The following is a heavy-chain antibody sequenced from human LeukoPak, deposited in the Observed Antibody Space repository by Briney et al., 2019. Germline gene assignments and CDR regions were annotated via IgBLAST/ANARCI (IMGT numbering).Heavy chain of an antibody. Sequence: SVKVSCKASGYTFTSYGISWVRQAPGQGLEWMGRIIPILGIANYAQKFQGRVTITADKSTSTAYMELSSLRSEDTAVYYCARGRYSSSWYTFDYWGQGTLVTVSS. CDR1: GYTFTSYG. V-gene: IGHV1-69*04. CDR3: ARGRYSSSWYTFDY. D-gene: IGHD6-13*01. J-gene: IGHJ4*02. CDR2: IIPILGIA.